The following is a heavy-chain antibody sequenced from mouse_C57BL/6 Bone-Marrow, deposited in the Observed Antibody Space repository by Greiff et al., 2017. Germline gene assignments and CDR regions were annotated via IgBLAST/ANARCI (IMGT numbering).Heavy chain of an antibody. CDR3: TVQLRLLKGYYYAMDY. CDR2: IDPETGGT. D-gene: IGHD3-2*02. V-gene: IGHV1-15*01. Sequence: QVHVKQSGAELVRPGASVTLSCKASGYTFTDYEMHWVKQTPVHGLEWIGAIDPETGGTAYNQKFKGKAILTADKSSSTAYMELRSLTSEDSAVXYCTVQLRLLKGYYYAMDYWGQGTSVTVSS. CDR1: GYTFTDYE. J-gene: IGHJ4*01.